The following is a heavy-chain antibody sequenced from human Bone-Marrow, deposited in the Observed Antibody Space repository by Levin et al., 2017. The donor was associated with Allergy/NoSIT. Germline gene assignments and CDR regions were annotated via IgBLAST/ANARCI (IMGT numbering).Heavy chain of an antibody. D-gene: IGHD2-2*01. V-gene: IGHV4/OR15-8*02. CDR3: AREKQYQLPLYYYYYYIDV. J-gene: IGHJ6*03. CDR1: GDSISTNDW. Sequence: PSETLSLTCTVSGDSISTNDWWTWVRQPPGKGLEWIGEISHRGNPNYNPSLKSRVTISVDKSRNQFSLKVTSVTAADTAVYYCAREKQYQLPLYYYYYYIDVWGKGTTVTVS. CDR2: ISHRGNP.